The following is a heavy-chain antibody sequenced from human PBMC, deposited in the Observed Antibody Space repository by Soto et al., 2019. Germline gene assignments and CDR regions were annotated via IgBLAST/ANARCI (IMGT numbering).Heavy chain of an antibody. V-gene: IGHV3-30*18. J-gene: IGHJ4*02. Sequence: PGGSLRLSCAASGFTFSGYGMHWVRQAPGKGLEWVAVISYDGSNNYYADSVKGRFTISRDNSKNTLYLQMNSLRAEDTAVYYCAKILVTPPDFDYWGQGTLVTVSS. CDR2: ISYDGSNN. CDR1: GFTFSGYG. CDR3: AKILVTPPDFDY. D-gene: IGHD2-21*02.